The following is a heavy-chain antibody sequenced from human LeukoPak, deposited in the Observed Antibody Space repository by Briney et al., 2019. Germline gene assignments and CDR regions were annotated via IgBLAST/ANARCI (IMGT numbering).Heavy chain of an antibody. CDR3: AFGQEMADAFDF. CDR2: INQSGRT. J-gene: IGHJ3*01. D-gene: IGHD5-24*01. V-gene: IGHV4-34*01. CDR1: GGSFSAYF. Sequence: NPSETLSPTCAGYGGSFSAYFLSWISQPPGEGVEWIGEINQSGRTNYNPSLKSRVTISVATSKKQFSLRLSSVTAADTAVYYCAFGQEMADAFDFWGQGTMVTVSS.